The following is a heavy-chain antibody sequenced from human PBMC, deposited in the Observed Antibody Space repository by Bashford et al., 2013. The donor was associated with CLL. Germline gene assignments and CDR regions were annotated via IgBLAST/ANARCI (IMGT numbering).Heavy chain of an antibody. V-gene: IGHV1-2*02. CDR3: AKDSRRQPYSSSSSD. D-gene: IGHD6-6*01. CDR2: MNPNGGGT. CDR1: GYSFTDFY. J-gene: IGHJ4*02. Sequence: ASVKVSCRASGYSFTDFYIHWVRLAPGQGLEWVGWMNPNGGGTKYAQKFKGRVTMTRDTSVNTAYLEVSRLTSADTAVYYCAKDSRRQPYSSSSSDWGQGTLVTVSS.